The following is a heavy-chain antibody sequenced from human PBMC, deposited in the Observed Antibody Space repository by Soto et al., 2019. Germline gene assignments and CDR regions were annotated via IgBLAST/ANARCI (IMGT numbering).Heavy chain of an antibody. CDR3: ARDVWSRASGPPDS. Sequence: EVQLVESGGGLVQPGRSLRLSCAASGFTFDDYAMHWVRQAPGKGLEWVTGTSWNSDTIGYADSVKGRFTISRDNAKNSLYLQMNSLRAEDTAFYYCARDVWSRASGPPDSWGQGTLVTVSS. D-gene: IGHD3-10*01. CDR2: TSWNSDTI. V-gene: IGHV3-9*01. CDR1: GFTFDDYA. J-gene: IGHJ4*02.